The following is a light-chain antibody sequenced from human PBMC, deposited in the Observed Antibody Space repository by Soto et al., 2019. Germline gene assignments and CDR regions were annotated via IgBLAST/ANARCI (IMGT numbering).Light chain of an antibody. J-gene: IGKJ1*01. CDR3: QQSYNSPWT. CDR1: QTIHTY. V-gene: IGKV1-39*01. Sequence: DIRMTQSPTSLSASVGDRVTITCRASQTIHTYLSWYQQKPGKVPELLIYAASSLQSGVPSRFSGSGSGTEFALTIGSLQPDDFATYYCQQSYNSPWTFGHGTKVEIK. CDR2: AAS.